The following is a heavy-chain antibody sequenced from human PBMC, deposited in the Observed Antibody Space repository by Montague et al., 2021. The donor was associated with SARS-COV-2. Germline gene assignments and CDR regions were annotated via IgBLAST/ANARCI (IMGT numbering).Heavy chain of an antibody. CDR2: KSYSGTT. CDR3: ARLARGEYYDFWSGSHEYPHYYYGMDV. Sequence: SETLSLTCTVAGGSISSDYYWAWIRQPPGKGLEWIGSKSYSGTTYHNPSLKSRAAISVSTSQNEFSLELSSVTAADTAVYYCARLARGEYYDFWSGSHEYPHYYYGMDVWGQGTTVPVSS. J-gene: IGHJ6*02. CDR1: GGSISSDYY. D-gene: IGHD3-3*01. V-gene: IGHV4-39*07.